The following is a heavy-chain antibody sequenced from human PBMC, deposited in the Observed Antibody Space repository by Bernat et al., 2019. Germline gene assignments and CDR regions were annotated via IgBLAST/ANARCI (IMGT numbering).Heavy chain of an antibody. V-gene: IGHV4-39*01. CDR3: ASPGGVIAAAEY. CDR1: GGSISSSSYY. D-gene: IGHD6-13*01. Sequence: SLTCTVSGGSISSSSYYWGWIRQPSGKGLEWIGSIYYSGSTYYNPSLKSRVTISVDTSKNQFSLKLSSVTAADTAVYYCASPGGVIAAAEYWGQGTLVTVSS. CDR2: IYYSGST. J-gene: IGHJ4*02.